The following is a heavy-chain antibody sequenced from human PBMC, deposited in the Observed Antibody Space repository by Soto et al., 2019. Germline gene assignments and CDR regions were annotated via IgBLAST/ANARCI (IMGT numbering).Heavy chain of an antibody. Sequence: KPSETLSLTCIVSGGSITRSSYFWGWVRQPPGKGLEWIGTIYFTGNAYYTPPLKSRLTMSIDTSKNEFSLRLNSVTAADTAVYYCAGQTFTIAAASYGRSNWFDPWGPGTLVTVSS. J-gene: IGHJ5*02. CDR3: AGQTFTIAAASYGRSNWFDP. CDR1: GGSITRSSYF. D-gene: IGHD6-25*01. CDR2: IYFTGNA. V-gene: IGHV4-39*01.